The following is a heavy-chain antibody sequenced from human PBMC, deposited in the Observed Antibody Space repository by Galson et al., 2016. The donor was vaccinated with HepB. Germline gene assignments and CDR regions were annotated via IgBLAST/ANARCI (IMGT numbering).Heavy chain of an antibody. CDR3: TKDGDSTGYYYSKFN. CDR2: ISGSGDST. Sequence: SLRLSCAASGFSFSNCWMSWVRQAPGKGLAWVSTISGSGDSTYYADSGKGRFTISRDKSKNTLYLQMNSLRAEDTAVYYCTKDGDSTGYYYSKFNWGQGTLVTVSS. D-gene: IGHD3-22*01. CDR1: GFSFSNCW. V-gene: IGHV3-23*01. J-gene: IGHJ4*02.